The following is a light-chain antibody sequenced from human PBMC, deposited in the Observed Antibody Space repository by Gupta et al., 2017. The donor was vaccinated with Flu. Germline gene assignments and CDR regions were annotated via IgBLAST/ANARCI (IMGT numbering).Light chain of an antibody. J-gene: IGLJ2*01. CDR3: QASDSATVV. V-gene: IGLV3-1*01. Sequence: SYELTQPPSASVSPGQTASITCSGDKLGSKYVCWYQHKAGQSPVVVIYGDDKRPSGVPERFSGSNSGNTATLTISGTQAMDEADYYGQASDSATVVFGGGTKLTVL. CDR1: KLGSKY. CDR2: GDD.